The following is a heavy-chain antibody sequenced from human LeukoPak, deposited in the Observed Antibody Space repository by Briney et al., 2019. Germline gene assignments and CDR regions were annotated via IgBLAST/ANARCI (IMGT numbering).Heavy chain of an antibody. D-gene: IGHD3-3*01. J-gene: IGHJ3*02. Sequence: QPGGSLRLSCAASGFTFSSYDMHWVRQATGKGLEWVSAIGTAGDTYYADSVKGRFTISRDNSKNTPYLQMNSLRAEDTAVYYCAKPGKGSWSGFNGGDAFDIWGQGTMVTVSS. V-gene: IGHV3-13*01. CDR3: AKPGKGSWSGFNGGDAFDI. CDR1: GFTFSSYD. CDR2: IGTAGDT.